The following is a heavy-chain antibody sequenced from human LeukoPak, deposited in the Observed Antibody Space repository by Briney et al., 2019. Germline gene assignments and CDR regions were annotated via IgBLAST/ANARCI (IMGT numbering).Heavy chain of an antibody. D-gene: IGHD3-10*01. CDR2: IYYNGST. Sequence: SETLSLTCTVSGGSISSYYWSWIRQPPGKGLEWIGYIYYNGSTNYNPSLKSRVTISVDTSKNQFSLKLSSVTAADTAVYYCARNVLLWFGEPPAHFDYWGQGTLVTVSS. V-gene: IGHV4-59*01. J-gene: IGHJ4*02. CDR1: GGSISSYY. CDR3: ARNVLLWFGEPPAHFDY.